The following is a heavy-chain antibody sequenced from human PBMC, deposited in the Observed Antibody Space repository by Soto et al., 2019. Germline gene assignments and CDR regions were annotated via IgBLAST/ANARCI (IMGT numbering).Heavy chain of an antibody. CDR3: ARDSGTRY. D-gene: IGHD1-26*01. V-gene: IGHV4-59*01. J-gene: IGHJ4*02. CDR1: GASINSYY. CDR2: IYYSGNT. Sequence: QVQLQESGPGLVKPSETLSLTCTVSGASINSYYWSWMRQPPGKGLEWIGYIYYSGNTNYNPSLXSXVXRSVDTSNNQFSLRLSSVTAADTAVYYCARDSGTRYWGQGTLVTVSS.